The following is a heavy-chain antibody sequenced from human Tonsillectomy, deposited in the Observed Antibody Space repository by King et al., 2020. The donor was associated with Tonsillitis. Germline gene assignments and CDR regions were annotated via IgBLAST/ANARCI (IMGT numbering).Heavy chain of an antibody. V-gene: IGHV4-34*01. CDR2: INHSGST. J-gene: IGHJ3*02. Sequence: VQLQQWGAGLLKPSETLSLTCAVYGGSFSGYYWSWIRQPPGKGLEWIGEINHSGSTNHNPSLKSRVTISVDTSKNQFSLKLSSLTAADTAVYYCARALWFGELGVGAFDIWGQGTMVTVSS. CDR1: GGSFSGYY. D-gene: IGHD3-10*01. CDR3: ARALWFGELGVGAFDI.